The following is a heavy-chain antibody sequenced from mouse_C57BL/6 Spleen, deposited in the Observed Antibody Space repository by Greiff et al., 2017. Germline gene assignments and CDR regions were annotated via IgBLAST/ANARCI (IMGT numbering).Heavy chain of an antibody. D-gene: IGHD3-3*01. CDR2: IDPSDSYT. Sequence: VQLQQPGAELVKPGASVKLSCKASGYTFTSYWMQWVKQRPGQGLEWIGEIDPSDSYTNYNQKFKGKATLTVDTTSSTAYMQLSSLTSEDSAVYYCARREPEGGWGQGTTLTVSS. CDR1: GYTFTSYW. CDR3: ARREPEGG. J-gene: IGHJ2*01. V-gene: IGHV1-50*01.